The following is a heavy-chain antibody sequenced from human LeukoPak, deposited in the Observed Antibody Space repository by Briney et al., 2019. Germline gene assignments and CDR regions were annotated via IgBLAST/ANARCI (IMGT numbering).Heavy chain of an antibody. Sequence: PSETLSLTCAVYGGSFSGYYWSWIRQPPGKGLEWIGEINHSGSTNYNPSLKSRVTISVDTSKNQFSLKLSSVTAADTAVYYCARGFPDYDSSGYRPFDYWGQGTLVTVSS. V-gene: IGHV4-34*01. J-gene: IGHJ4*02. CDR1: GGSFSGYY. D-gene: IGHD3-22*01. CDR3: ARGFPDYDSSGYRPFDY. CDR2: INHSGST.